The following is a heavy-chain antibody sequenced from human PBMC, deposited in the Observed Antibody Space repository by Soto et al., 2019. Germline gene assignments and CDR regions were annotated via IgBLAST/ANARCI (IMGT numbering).Heavy chain of an antibody. V-gene: IGHV3-74*01. Sequence: EVQLLESGGGLVQPGGSLRLSCAASGFTFSAYWMHWVRQAPGKGLVWVSRISSDGSSTTYADCAEDRFIISRDNAKNTLYLQLNSLRAEEKAVYYCARGSRGYSYGYNDYWGQGTLVSVSS. D-gene: IGHD5-18*01. CDR3: ARGSRGYSYGYNDY. CDR1: GFTFSAYW. J-gene: IGHJ4*02. CDR2: ISSDGSST.